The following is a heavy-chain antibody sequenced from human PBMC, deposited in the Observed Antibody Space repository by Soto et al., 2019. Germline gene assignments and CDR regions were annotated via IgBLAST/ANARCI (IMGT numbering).Heavy chain of an antibody. CDR1: GYSFTSYW. J-gene: IGHJ4*02. CDR3: AREVHLGELSPKYDLDY. D-gene: IGHD3-16*02. CDR2: IYPGDSDT. V-gene: IGHV5-51*01. Sequence: GESLKISCKGSGYSFTSYWIGWVRQMPGKGLEWMGIIYPGDSDTRYSPSFQGQVTISADKSISTAYLQWSSLKASDTAMYYCAREVHLGELSPKYDLDYWGQGTLVTVSS.